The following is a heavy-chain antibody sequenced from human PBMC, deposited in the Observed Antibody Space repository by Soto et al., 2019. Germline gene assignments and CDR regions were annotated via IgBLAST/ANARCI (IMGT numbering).Heavy chain of an antibody. CDR1: GYTFTSYG. V-gene: IGHV1-18*01. CDR2: ISAYNGNT. D-gene: IGHD3-10*01. CDR3: ARDPVLLWFGELFNYYYYGMDV. J-gene: IGHJ6*02. Sequence: ASVKVSCKASGYTFTSYGISWVRQAPGQGLEWMGWISAYNGNTNYAQKLQGRVTMTTDTSTSTAYMELRSLRSDDTAVYYCARDPVLLWFGELFNYYYYGMDVWGQGTTVTVSS.